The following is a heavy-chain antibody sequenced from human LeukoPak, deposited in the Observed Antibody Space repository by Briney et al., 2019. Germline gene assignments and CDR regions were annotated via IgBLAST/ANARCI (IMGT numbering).Heavy chain of an antibody. CDR1: GFTFNSYA. CDR2: IFGSGGSA. CDR3: GKTTTGYSSGRYPGWPVDY. V-gene: IGHV3-23*01. J-gene: IGHJ4*02. D-gene: IGHD6-19*01. Sequence: GGSLRLSCAASGFTFNSYAMYWVRQAPGKGLEWVSGIFGSGGSAHYVDSVKGRFTISRDNSKNTVYLQMDSLRVEDTAVYYCGKTTTGYSSGRYPGWPVDYWGQGTLVTVSS.